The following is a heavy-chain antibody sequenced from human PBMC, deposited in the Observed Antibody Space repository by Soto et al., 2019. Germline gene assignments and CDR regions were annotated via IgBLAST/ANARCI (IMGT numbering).Heavy chain of an antibody. Sequence: SETLCLTCTVVGGSIIGYGLSCIRQPPGKGLEWIGYFYDSGSTNYNPSLKSRVTISVDTSKNQFSLKLSSVTAADTAMYFCEKYDFLAGAHDSFHIWGQGTMVTVS. D-gene: IGHD3-9*01. J-gene: IGHJ3*02. CDR3: EKYDFLAGAHDSFHI. CDR2: FYDSGST. V-gene: IGHV4-59*08. CDR1: GGSIIGYG.